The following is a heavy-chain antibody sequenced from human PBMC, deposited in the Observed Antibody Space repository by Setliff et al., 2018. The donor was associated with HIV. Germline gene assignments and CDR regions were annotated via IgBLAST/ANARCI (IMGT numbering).Heavy chain of an antibody. J-gene: IGHJ6*02. CDR1: GGSFSGYY. V-gene: IGHV4-34*01. Sequence: PSETLSLTCAVYGGSFSGYYWSWIRQPPGKGLEWIGEINHSGSTHHNPSLKSRVTFSVDTSKNQFSLKLSSVTAADTAVYYCARQRLGNCSGARCSFSGMDVWGPGTTVTVSS. CDR2: INHSGST. D-gene: IGHD2-15*01. CDR3: ARQRLGNCSGARCSFSGMDV.